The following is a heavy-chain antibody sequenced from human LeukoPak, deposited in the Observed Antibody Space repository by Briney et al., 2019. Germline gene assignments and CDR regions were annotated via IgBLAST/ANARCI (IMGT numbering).Heavy chain of an antibody. J-gene: IGHJ4*02. Sequence: GGSLRLSCAASGFTFSTYWMHWVRQAPGTGLVWVSRINGDGSTTTYADSVKGRFTISRDNAKSTLYLQVNGLRVEDAAVYYCARVVLSGAYQIDFWGQGTLVTVSS. CDR3: ARVVLSGAYQIDF. D-gene: IGHD2/OR15-2a*01. CDR1: GFTFSTYW. V-gene: IGHV3-74*01. CDR2: INGDGSTT.